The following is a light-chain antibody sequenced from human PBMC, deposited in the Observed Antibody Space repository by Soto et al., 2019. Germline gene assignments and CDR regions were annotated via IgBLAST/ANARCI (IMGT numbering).Light chain of an antibody. Sequence: QAVLTQPPSISAAPGHNIAISCSGSTANVGKNFVAWYQQRPGTGPTVVIYDNYERPSGIPDRFSGSRSGTSATLTITGLQTGDEADYYCGAWDSGLSDMVFVVGTKLPVL. V-gene: IGLV1-51*01. CDR2: DNY. CDR3: GAWDSGLSDMV. J-gene: IGLJ2*01. CDR1: TANVGKNF.